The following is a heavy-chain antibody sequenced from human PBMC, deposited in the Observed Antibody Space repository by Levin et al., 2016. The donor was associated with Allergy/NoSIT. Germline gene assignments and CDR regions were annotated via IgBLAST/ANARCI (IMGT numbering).Heavy chain of an antibody. V-gene: IGHV1-2*02. CDR3: ARDQDSSSFDY. CDR2: INPNSGGT. Sequence: WVRQAPGQGLEWMGWINPNSGGTNYAQKFQGRVTMTRDTSISTAYMELSRLRSDDTAVYYCARDQDSSSFDYWGQGTLVTVSS. D-gene: IGHD6-13*01. J-gene: IGHJ4*02.